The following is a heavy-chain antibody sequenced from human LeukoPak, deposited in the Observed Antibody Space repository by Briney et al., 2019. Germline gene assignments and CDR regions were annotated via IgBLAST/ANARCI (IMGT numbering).Heavy chain of an antibody. Sequence: GASVKVSCKASGYTFTGYYMHWVRQAPGQGLEWMGIINPSGGYTNSAQKFQGRVTMTGDTSTSTVYMELSRLRYEDTAVYYCARVGPPYISGTTRGVSCYFDYWGQGTLVTVSS. D-gene: IGHD1-20*01. J-gene: IGHJ4*02. V-gene: IGHV1-46*01. CDR3: ARVGPPYISGTTRGVSCYFDY. CDR2: INPSGGYT. CDR1: GYTFTGYY.